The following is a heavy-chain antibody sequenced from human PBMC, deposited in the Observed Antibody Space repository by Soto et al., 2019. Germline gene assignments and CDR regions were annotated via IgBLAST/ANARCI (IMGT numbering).Heavy chain of an antibody. CDR3: AKVGGYCSGGSCYSTHYFDY. Sequence: EVQLLESGGGLVQPGGSLRLSCAASGFTFSSYAMSWVRQAPGKGLEWVSAISDSGGSTYYADSVKGRFTISRDNSKNTLYLQMNSLRAEDTAVYYCAKVGGYCSGGSCYSTHYFDYWGQGTLVTVSS. V-gene: IGHV3-23*01. CDR2: ISDSGGST. CDR1: GFTFSSYA. D-gene: IGHD2-15*01. J-gene: IGHJ4*02.